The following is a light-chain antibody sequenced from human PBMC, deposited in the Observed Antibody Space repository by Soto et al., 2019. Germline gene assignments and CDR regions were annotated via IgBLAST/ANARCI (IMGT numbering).Light chain of an antibody. J-gene: IGKJ4*01. CDR3: QQAKSFPLS. Sequence: DIQMTQSPSSVSASVGDTIAITCRASQGFGTWLAWYQQKPGKAPNLLIYAASNLQSGVPSRFSGRGSGTDFTLTITSLQPEDSASYFCQQAKSFPLSFGGGTKVDIK. CDR2: AAS. V-gene: IGKV1-12*01. CDR1: QGFGTW.